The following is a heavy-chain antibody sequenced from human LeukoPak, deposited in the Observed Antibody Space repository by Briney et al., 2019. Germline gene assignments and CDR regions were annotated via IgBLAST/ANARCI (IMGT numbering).Heavy chain of an antibody. V-gene: IGHV4-39*07. D-gene: IGHD1-1*01. Sequence: PSETLSLTCTVSGGSISSSSYYWGWIRQPPGKGLEWIGSIYYSGSTYYNPSLKSRVTISVDTSKNQFSLKLSSVTAADTAVYYCARSSPSVRLERQDWFDPWGQGTLVTVSS. CDR3: ARSSPSVRLERQDWFDP. CDR2: IYYSGST. CDR1: GGSISSSSYY. J-gene: IGHJ5*02.